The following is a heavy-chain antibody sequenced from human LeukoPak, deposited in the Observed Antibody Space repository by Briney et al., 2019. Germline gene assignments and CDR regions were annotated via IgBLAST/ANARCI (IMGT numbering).Heavy chain of an antibody. CDR2: IYISGST. CDR1: GGSISSAAYY. J-gene: IGHJ4*02. D-gene: IGHD6-19*01. V-gene: IGHV4-61*02. Sequence: PSETLSLTCTVSGGSISSAAYYWSWIRQPAGKGLEWIARIYISGSTNYNPSLKSRVTISVDTSKNQFSLKLSSVTAADTAVYYCARRSGIAVAGAFDYWGQGTLVTVSS. CDR3: ARRSGIAVAGAFDY.